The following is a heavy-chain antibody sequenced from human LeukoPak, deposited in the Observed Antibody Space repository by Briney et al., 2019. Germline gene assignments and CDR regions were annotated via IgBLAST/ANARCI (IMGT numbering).Heavy chain of an antibody. CDR2: MSTSGSP. CDR3: ARLSGTYDGGDFFDY. CDR1: GASINTDY. J-gene: IGHJ4*01. V-gene: IGHV4-4*07. Sequence: SETLSLTCTVSGASINTDYRSWIRQPAGKGLEWIGHMSTSGSPNYNPSLKSRLTMSVDKSKNQFSLKLSSVTAADTAVYFCARLSGTYDGGDFFDYWGHGTLVTVSS. D-gene: IGHD1-26*01.